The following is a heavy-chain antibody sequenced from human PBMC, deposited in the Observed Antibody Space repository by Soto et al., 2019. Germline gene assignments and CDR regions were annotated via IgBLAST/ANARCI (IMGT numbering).Heavy chain of an antibody. Sequence: QVQLVQSGAEEKKPGASVKVSCKASGYTFTSYAIHWVRQAPGQRLEWLGWINAGNGNTKYSQKFQGRVTITRDTSASTAYMELSSLKSEDTAVYYCARGDWWLFDYWGQGTLVTVSS. D-gene: IGHD2-8*02. CDR2: INAGNGNT. J-gene: IGHJ4*02. CDR3: ARGDWWLFDY. V-gene: IGHV1-3*05. CDR1: GYTFTSYA.